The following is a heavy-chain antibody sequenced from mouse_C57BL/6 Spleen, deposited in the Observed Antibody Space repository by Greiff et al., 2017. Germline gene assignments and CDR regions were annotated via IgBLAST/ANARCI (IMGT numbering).Heavy chain of an antibody. V-gene: IGHV5-6*02. D-gene: IGHD1-1*01. CDR3: ARHEFITTVVAYYFDY. CDR2: ISSGGSYT. Sequence: EVKLEESGGDLVKPGGSLKLSCAASGFTFSSYGMSWVRQTPDKRLEWVATISSGGSYTYYPDSVKGRFTISRDNAKNTLYLQMSSLKSEDTAMYYCARHEFITTVVAYYFDYWGQGTTLTVSS. CDR1: GFTFSSYG. J-gene: IGHJ2*01.